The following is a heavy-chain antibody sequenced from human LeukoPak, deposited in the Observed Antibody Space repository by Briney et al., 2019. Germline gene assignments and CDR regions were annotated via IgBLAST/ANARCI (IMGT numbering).Heavy chain of an antibody. CDR2: ISGGGGST. CDR3: ARGGDSGWSHFDY. Sequence: GGSLRLSCAASGFTFSSYAMSWVRQAPGKGLEWVSGISGGGGSTYSADSVKGRLTISRDNSKNTLYLQMNSLRAEDTAVYYCARGGDSGWSHFDYWGQGTLVTVSP. V-gene: IGHV3-23*01. CDR1: GFTFSSYA. J-gene: IGHJ4*02. D-gene: IGHD6-19*01.